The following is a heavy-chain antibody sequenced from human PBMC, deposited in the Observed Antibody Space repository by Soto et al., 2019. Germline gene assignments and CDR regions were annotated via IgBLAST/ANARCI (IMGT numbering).Heavy chain of an antibody. CDR3: ASTSNSFAFDI. V-gene: IGHV1-69*05. J-gene: IGHJ3*02. CDR1: GGTFSSYA. Sequence: SVKVSCKASGGTFSSYAISWVRQAPGQGLEWMGGIIPIFGTADYAQKFQGRVTMTRDASTSTAYMELSSLRSEDTAVYYCASTSNSFAFDIWGQGTMVTVSS. D-gene: IGHD4-4*01. CDR2: IIPIFGTA.